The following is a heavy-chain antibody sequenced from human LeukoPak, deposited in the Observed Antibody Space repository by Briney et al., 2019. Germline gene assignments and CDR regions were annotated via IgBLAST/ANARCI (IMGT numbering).Heavy chain of an antibody. Sequence: PGGSLRLSCAASGLTFSSYSMNWVRQAPGKGLEWVSSISSRSSYIYYADSVKGRFTISRDNAKNSVYLQMNSLRAEDTAVYYCARRPYYYDSLDYWGQGTLVTVSS. V-gene: IGHV3-21*01. D-gene: IGHD3-22*01. CDR3: ARRPYYYDSLDY. J-gene: IGHJ4*02. CDR2: ISSRSSYI. CDR1: GLTFSSYS.